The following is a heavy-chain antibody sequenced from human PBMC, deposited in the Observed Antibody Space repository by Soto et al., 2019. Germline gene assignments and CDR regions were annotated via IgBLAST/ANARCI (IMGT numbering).Heavy chain of an antibody. V-gene: IGHV4-34*01. D-gene: IGHD6-6*01. J-gene: IGHJ4*02. CDR3: ARGVSSSPPFFDY. CDR2: INHSGST. Sequence: ETLSLTCAVYGGSFSGYYWSWIRQPPGKGLEWIGEINHSGSTNYNPSLKSRVTISVDTSKNQFSLKLSSVTAADTAVYYCARGVSSSPPFFDYWGQGTLVTVSS. CDR1: GGSFSGYY.